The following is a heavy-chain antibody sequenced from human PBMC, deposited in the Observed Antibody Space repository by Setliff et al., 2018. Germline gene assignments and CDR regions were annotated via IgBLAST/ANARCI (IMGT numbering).Heavy chain of an antibody. D-gene: IGHD6-13*01. CDR1: GGSISSYY. J-gene: IGHJ1*01. V-gene: IGHV4-4*08. CDR2: IYSSGRT. Sequence: PSETLSLTCTVSGGSISSYYWIWIRQPPGKGLEWIGYIYSSGRTNYNPSLKSRVTLSVDTSNNQFSLKVSSVTAADTAVYYCALSSSWFKDFQHWGQGTLVTVSS. CDR3: ALSSSWFKDFQH.